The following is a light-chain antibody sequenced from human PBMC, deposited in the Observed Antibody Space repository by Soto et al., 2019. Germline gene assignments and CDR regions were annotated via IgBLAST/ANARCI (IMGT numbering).Light chain of an antibody. CDR1: QSFTSSY. Sequence: EIVLTQSPGALSLSPGERATLSCRASQSFTSSYLAWYQQKPGQAPRLLIYDASNRATGIPARFSGSGSGTDFTLTISSLEPEDFAVYYCQQRSNWPPLTFGGGTKVDIK. V-gene: IGKV3-11*01. CDR3: QQRSNWPPLT. CDR2: DAS. J-gene: IGKJ4*01.